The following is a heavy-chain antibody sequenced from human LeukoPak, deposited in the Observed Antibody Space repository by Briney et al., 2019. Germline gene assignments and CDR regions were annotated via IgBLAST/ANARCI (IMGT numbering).Heavy chain of an antibody. V-gene: IGHV3-23*01. CDR1: GINLCSQS. D-gene: IGHD3-16*02. J-gene: IGHJ4*02. CDR2: NSGSGGST. CDR3: AKDEEYYDYVWGSYRHNYFDY. Sequence: GSLRLLWAASGINLCSQSIKLVRQAPGKGLEWVFANSGSGGSTYYADSVKGRFTISRDNSKNTLYLQINSLRAEDTAVYYCAKDEEYYDYVWGSYRHNYFDYWGQGTLVTVSS.